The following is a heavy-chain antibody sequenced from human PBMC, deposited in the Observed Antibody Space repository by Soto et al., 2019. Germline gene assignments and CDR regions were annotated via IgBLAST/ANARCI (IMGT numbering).Heavy chain of an antibody. Sequence: QVQLVQSGAEVKKPGASVKVSCKGSGHTLTAFSMHWVRLAPGKGLEWMGGFDPEDGETISAQKLQGRVTMTEDTSTVTTDLELSSLRYEGTTVYYGAAGGSSWLRAPGDYWGQGTLVTISS. CDR3: AAGGSSWLRAPGDY. CDR1: GHTLTAFS. D-gene: IGHD6-19*01. J-gene: IGHJ4*02. V-gene: IGHV1-24*01. CDR2: FDPEDGET.